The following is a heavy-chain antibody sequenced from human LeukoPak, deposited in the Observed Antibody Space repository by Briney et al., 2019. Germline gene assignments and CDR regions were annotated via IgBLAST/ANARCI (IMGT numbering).Heavy chain of an antibody. J-gene: IGHJ4*02. Sequence: ASVKVSCKASGYIFTSYYIHWVRQAPGQGLEWMGIINPSGGSTSYAQKFQGRVTMTRDTSTSTLYMELSSLRSEDTAVYYCARESLETGTTESDYWGQGTLVTVSS. CDR1: GYIFTSYY. V-gene: IGHV1-46*01. CDR2: INPSGGST. CDR3: ARESLETGTTESDY. D-gene: IGHD1-1*01.